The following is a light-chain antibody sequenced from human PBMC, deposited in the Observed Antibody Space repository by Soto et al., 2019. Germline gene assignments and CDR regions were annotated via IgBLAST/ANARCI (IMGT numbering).Light chain of an antibody. CDR2: DAS. Sequence: DIQMTQSPSTLSASVGDTVTITCRASQSVSTCLAWYQQTPGKAPKLLMYDASTLESGAPARFSGSGSGTEFTLTISSLQPEDFATYHCQEYKTWTFGQGTKVDIK. CDR3: QEYKTWT. V-gene: IGKV1-5*01. J-gene: IGKJ1*01. CDR1: QSVSTC.